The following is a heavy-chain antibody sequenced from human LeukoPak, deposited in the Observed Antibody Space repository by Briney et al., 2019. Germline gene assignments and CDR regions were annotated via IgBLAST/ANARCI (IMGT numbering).Heavy chain of an antibody. CDR2: SIPIFGTA. CDR1: VGTFSSYA. Sequence: ASVKVSCKASVGTFSSYAISWVRQPPGQGLEWMGGSIPIFGTANYAQKFQGRVTITADESTNTAYMELSSLRSEDTAVYYCARVEGGDGVDYWGQGTLVTVSS. V-gene: IGHV1-69*13. D-gene: IGHD1-26*01. CDR3: ARVEGGDGVDY. J-gene: IGHJ4*02.